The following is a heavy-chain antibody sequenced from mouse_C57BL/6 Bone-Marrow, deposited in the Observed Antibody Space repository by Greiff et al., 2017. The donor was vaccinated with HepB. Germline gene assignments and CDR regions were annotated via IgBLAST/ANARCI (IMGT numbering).Heavy chain of an antibody. CDR3: ASPSYYREAWFAD. CDR1: GFTFSSYA. Sequence: EVKLMESGGGLVKPGGSLKLSCAASGFTFSSYAMSWVRQTPEKRLEWVATISDGGSYTYYPDNVKGRFTISRDNAKNNLYLQMSHLKSEDTAMYYCASPSYYREAWFADWGQGTLVTVSA. J-gene: IGHJ3*01. CDR2: ISDGGSYT. D-gene: IGHD2-14*01. V-gene: IGHV5-4*03.